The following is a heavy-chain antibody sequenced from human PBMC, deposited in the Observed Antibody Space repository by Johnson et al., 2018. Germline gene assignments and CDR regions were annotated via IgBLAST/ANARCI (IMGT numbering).Heavy chain of an antibody. CDR1: GFTFSDYY. D-gene: IGHD3-16*01. CDR3: ARGGNYYDCMDV. V-gene: IGHV3-11*04. CDR2: ISGSGPTI. J-gene: IGHJ6*03. Sequence: QVQLVQSGGGLVKPGGSLRLSCAAAGFTFSDYYISWIRQAPGKGLEWVSYISGSGPTIHYASSVKGRFPISRENAKKSLYLQMNSLGAEGTAVYYCARGGNYYDCMDVWGKGTTVTVA.